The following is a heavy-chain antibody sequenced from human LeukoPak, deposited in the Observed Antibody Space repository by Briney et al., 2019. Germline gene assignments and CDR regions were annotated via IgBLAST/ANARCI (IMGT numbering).Heavy chain of an antibody. Sequence: GGSLRLSCSASGFYFGAYSISWFRQAPGKGLEWLAFIRSKDYGGTTEYAASVKGRFTISRDDSESIAYLQMSSLKTEDTAFYYCARRRGCGSASCPGYFDYWGQGTLATVSS. V-gene: IGHV3-49*03. CDR3: ARRRGCGSASCPGYFDY. CDR2: IRSKDYGGTT. D-gene: IGHD2-2*01. J-gene: IGHJ4*02. CDR1: GFYFGAYS.